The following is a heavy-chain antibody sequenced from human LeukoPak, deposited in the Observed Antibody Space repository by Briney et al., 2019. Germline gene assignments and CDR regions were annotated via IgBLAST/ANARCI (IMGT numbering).Heavy chain of an antibody. J-gene: IGHJ4*02. Sequence: PGGSLRLSCAASGFTFGDFYMSWVRQAPGKGLEWVSYICSTGGYTNYADSVKGRFTISRDNAKNSLYLQMNSLRDEDTAVYYCARDHYYNSSGYIDYWGQGSLVTVSS. D-gene: IGHD3-22*01. CDR3: ARDHYYNSSGYIDY. V-gene: IGHV3-11*06. CDR2: ICSTGGYT. CDR1: GFTFGDFY.